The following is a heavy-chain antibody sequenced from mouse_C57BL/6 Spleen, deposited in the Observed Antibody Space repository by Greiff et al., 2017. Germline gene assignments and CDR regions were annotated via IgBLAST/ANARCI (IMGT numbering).Heavy chain of an antibody. CDR3: ARSDYSNWAWFAY. V-gene: IGHV1-50*01. CDR1: GYTFTSYW. Sequence: QVQLQQPGAELVKPGASVKLSCKASGYTFTSYWMQWVKQRPGQGLEWIGEIDPSDSYTNYNQKFKGKATLTVDTSSSTAYMQLSSLTSEDSAVYYCARSDYSNWAWFAYWGQGTLVTVSA. D-gene: IGHD2-5*01. CDR2: IDPSDSYT. J-gene: IGHJ3*01.